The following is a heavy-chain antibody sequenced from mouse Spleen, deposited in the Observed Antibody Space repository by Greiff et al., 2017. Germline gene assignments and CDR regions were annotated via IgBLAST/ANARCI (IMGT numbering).Heavy chain of an antibody. V-gene: IGHV5-9-1*01. D-gene: IGHD3-3*01. J-gene: IGHJ2*01. CDR3: AREGRAFDY. CDR2: ISSGGSYT. CDR1: GFTFSSYA. Sequence: EVKLMESGGGLVKPGGSLKLSCAASGFTFSSYAMSWVRQTPEKRLEWVATISSGGSYTYYPDSVKGRFTISRDNAKNTLYLQMSSLRSEDTAMYYCAREGRAFDYWGQGTTLTVSS.